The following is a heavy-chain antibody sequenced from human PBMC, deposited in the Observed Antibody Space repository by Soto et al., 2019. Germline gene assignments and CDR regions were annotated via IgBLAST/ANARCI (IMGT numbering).Heavy chain of an antibody. CDR2: IGRTNNT. D-gene: IGHD3-16*02. CDR1: GFTCSNSA. Sequence: EVHLLESGEVVVQPGGSLRLSCAASGFTCSNSAMTWVRQALGKGPEWVSSIGRTNNTHYADSVKGRFAISRDNSQNTLYLQMKRLTAEDTAVYFCAKVDAYSYRTDHWGPGTLVTVSS. V-gene: IGHV3-23*01. CDR3: AKVDAYSYRTDH. J-gene: IGHJ4*02.